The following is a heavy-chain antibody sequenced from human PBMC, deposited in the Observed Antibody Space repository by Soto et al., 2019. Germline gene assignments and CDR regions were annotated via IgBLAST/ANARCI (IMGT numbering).Heavy chain of an antibody. CDR1: GFTFSSYA. CDR3: AAHPLFTVTTETPDY. J-gene: IGHJ4*02. CDR2: ISGSGGST. V-gene: IGHV3-23*01. Sequence: GGSLRLSCAASGFTFSSYAMSWVRQAPGKGLEWVSAISGSGGSTYYADSVKGRFTISRDNSKNTLYLQMNSLRAEDTAVYYCAAHPLFTVTTETPDYWGQGTLVTVSS. D-gene: IGHD4-17*01.